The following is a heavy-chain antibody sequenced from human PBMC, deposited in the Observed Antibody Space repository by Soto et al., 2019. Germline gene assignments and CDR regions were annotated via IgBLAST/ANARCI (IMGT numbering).Heavy chain of an antibody. CDR2: ISYDGSNK. Sequence: PGGSLRLSCAASGFTFNSYGMHWVRQAPGKGLEWVAFISYDGSNKYYADSVKGRLTISRDNSKNTLYLQMNSLRAEDTAVYYCAKAPAGSVKYYYSGMDVWGQGTTVTVSS. CDR3: AKAPAGSVKYYYSGMDV. CDR1: GFTFNSYG. J-gene: IGHJ6*02. D-gene: IGHD6-19*01. V-gene: IGHV3-30*18.